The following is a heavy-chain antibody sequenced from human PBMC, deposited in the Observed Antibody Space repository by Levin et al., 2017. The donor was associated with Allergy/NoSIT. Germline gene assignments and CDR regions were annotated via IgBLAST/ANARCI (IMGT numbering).Heavy chain of an antibody. J-gene: IGHJ4*02. CDR2: IYSGGST. D-gene: IGHD1-14*01. CDR1: GFTVSSNY. Sequence: PGGSLRLSCAASGFTVSSNYMSWVRQAPGKGLEWVSVIYSGGSTYYADSVKGRFTISRDNSKNTLYLQMNSLRAEDTAVYYCARDNSELEYYFDYWGQGTLVTVSS. CDR3: ARDNSELEYYFDY. V-gene: IGHV3-53*01.